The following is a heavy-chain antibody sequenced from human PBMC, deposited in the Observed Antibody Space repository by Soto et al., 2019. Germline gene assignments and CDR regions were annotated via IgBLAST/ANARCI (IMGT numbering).Heavy chain of an antibody. V-gene: IGHV3-23*01. CDR2: ISGGGSTT. Sequence: SLRLSCASSGFTFSTYAMTWVRQAPGKGLEWVSGISGGGSTTYYADSVKGRFTISRDNSKNTQYLQMNSLRADDTAVYFCAKVKTWTYLDYWGQGTLVTVSS. J-gene: IGHJ4*02. CDR1: GFTFSTYA. D-gene: IGHD5-12*01. CDR3: AKVKTWTYLDY.